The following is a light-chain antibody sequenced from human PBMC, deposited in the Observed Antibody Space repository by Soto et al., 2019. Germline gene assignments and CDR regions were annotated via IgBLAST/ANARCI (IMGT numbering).Light chain of an antibody. CDR1: SADVGSYNL. CDR3: CSYAGTTVFYV. V-gene: IGLV2-23*01. CDR2: EDN. Sequence: QSALTQPASVSGSLGQSITISCTGTSADVGSYNLVSWYQHHPGRAPKLMIYEDNQRPSGVSNRFSASKSGNTASLTISGLQAEDEADYYCCSYAGTTVFYVFGTGTKLTVL. J-gene: IGLJ1*01.